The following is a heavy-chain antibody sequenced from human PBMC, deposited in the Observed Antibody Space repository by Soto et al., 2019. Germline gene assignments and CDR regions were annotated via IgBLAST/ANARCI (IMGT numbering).Heavy chain of an antibody. D-gene: IGHD3-10*01. V-gene: IGHV4-39*07. CDR1: GGSISSSSYY. CDR2: IYYSGST. CDR3: ARDRSSGRSYYYYGMDV. Sequence: SETLSLTCTVSGGSISSSSYYWGWIRQPPGKGLEWIGSIYYSGSTYYNPSLKSRVTISVDTSKNQFSLKLSSVTAADTAVYYCARDRSSGRSYYYYGMDVWGQGTTVTVSS. J-gene: IGHJ6*02.